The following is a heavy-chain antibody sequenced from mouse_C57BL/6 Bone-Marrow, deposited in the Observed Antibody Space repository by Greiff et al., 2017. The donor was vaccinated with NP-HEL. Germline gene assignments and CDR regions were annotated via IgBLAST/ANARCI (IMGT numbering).Heavy chain of an antibody. CDR2: IHPNSGST. J-gene: IGHJ4*01. D-gene: IGHD2-5*01. V-gene: IGHV1-64*01. Sequence: VQLQQPGAELVKPGASVKLSCKASGYTFTSYWTHWVKQRPGQGLEWIGMIHPNSGSTNYNEKFKSKATLTVDKSSSTAYMQLSSLTSEDSAVYYCARAYSKNAMDYWGQGTSVTVSS. CDR3: ARAYSKNAMDY. CDR1: GYTFTSYW.